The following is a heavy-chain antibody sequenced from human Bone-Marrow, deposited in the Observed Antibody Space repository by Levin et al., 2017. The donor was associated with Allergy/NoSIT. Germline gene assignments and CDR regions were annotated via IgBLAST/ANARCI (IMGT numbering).Heavy chain of an antibody. D-gene: IGHD1-26*01. CDR1: GYTFTSYD. CDR3: ARAGREDWFDP. V-gene: IGHV1-8*01. CDR2: MNPNSGNT. J-gene: IGHJ5*02. Sequence: GESLKISCKASGYTFTSYDINWVRQATGQGLEWMGWMNPNSGNTGYAQKFQGRVTMTRNTSISTAYMELSSLRSEDTAVYYCARAGREDWFDPWGQGTLVTVSS.